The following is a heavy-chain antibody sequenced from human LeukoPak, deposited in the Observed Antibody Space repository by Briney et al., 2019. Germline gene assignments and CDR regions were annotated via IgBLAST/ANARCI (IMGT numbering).Heavy chain of an antibody. CDR2: ISGFGGTF. J-gene: IGHJ6*03. D-gene: IGHD2/OR15-2a*01. CDR3: ARHFFSGEYGNHYHLYFIDV. CDR1: GFTFTDHY. Sequence: GGSLRLSCAASGFTFTDHYMTWIRQAPGKGLEWLSSISGFGGTFYYADSVKGRLTIPRDNAKKSVYLQVSGLRAEDTAVYYCARHFFSGEYGNHYHLYFIDVGRRGPAVSVSS. V-gene: IGHV3-11*01.